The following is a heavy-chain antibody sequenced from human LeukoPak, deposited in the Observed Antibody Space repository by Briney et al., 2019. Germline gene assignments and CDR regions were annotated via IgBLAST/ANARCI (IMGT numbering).Heavy chain of an antibody. CDR3: AQAGYSYGPGNY. V-gene: IGHV3-30-3*02. Sequence: GGSLRLSCAASGFTFSSYAMHWVRQAPGKGLEWVAVISYDGSNKYYADSVKGRFTISRDNSKNTLYLQMNSLRAEDTAVYYCAQAGYSYGPGNYWGQGTLVTVSS. J-gene: IGHJ4*02. D-gene: IGHD5-18*01. CDR1: GFTFSSYA. CDR2: ISYDGSNK.